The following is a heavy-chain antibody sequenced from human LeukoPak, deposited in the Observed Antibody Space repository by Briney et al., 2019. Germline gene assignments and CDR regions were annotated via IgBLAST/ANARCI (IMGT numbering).Heavy chain of an antibody. CDR2: IYYSGST. CDR3: ARVRYCSGGSCYDPFDY. V-gene: IGHV4-59*01. Sequence: SETLSLTCTVSGGSISSYYWSWIRQPPGKGLEWIGYIYYSGSTNYNPSLKSRVTISVDTSKNQFSLKLSSVTAADTAVYYCARVRYCSGGSCYDPFDYWGQGTLVTVSS. J-gene: IGHJ4*02. D-gene: IGHD2-15*01. CDR1: GGSISSYY.